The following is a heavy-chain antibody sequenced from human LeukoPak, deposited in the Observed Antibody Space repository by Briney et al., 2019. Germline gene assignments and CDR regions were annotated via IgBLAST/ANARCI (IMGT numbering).Heavy chain of an antibody. Sequence: PGGSLRLSCSAAGFTSTSSAMTWDRQLPGKGLDWVSTISDSGDSTYYADSVKGRFTISRDNTRNRLYLQMSGLRAADTAVYYCAKDQYYYYDSSGSYHGAPFEYWGQGALVTVSA. V-gene: IGHV3-23*01. J-gene: IGHJ4*02. CDR1: GFTSTSSA. D-gene: IGHD3-22*01. CDR2: ISDSGDST. CDR3: AKDQYYYYDSSGSYHGAPFEY.